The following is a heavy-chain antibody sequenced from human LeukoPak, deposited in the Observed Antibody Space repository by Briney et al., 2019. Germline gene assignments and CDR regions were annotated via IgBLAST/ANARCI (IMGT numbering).Heavy chain of an antibody. V-gene: IGHV3-23*01. D-gene: IGHD1-1*01. J-gene: IGHJ6*03. CDR1: GFAFRSYP. CDR2: ISGSGGST. CDR3: ARGGVYNWNDACMDV. Sequence: GGSLRLPCAASGFAFRSYPMSWVRQAPGKALEWVSAISGSGGSTHYADSVKGRFTISRDNAKNSLYLQMNSLRAEDTAVYYCARGGVYNWNDACMDVWGKGTTVTVSS.